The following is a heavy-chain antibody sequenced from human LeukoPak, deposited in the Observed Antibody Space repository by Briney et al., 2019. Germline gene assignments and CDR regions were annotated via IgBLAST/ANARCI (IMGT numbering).Heavy chain of an antibody. J-gene: IGHJ4*02. CDR2: TYYRSKWYN. Sequence: SQTLSLTCAISGDSVSSNSATWSWIRQPPSRGLEWLGRTYYRSKWYNDYAVSVRSRITFNPDTSKNQFSLQLNSVTPEDTAVYYCTRVNTNVGYFDYWGQGILVTVSS. CDR3: TRVNTNVGYFDY. D-gene: IGHD1-1*01. V-gene: IGHV6-1*01. CDR1: GDSVSSNSAT.